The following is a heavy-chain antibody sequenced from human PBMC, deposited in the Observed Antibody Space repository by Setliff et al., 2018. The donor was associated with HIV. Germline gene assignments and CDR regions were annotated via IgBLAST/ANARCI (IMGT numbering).Heavy chain of an antibody. CDR3: ARQETGMGSYYGDYYYYMDV. Sequence: ASVKVSCKASGYTFTNYAMHWVRQAPGQRLEWMGWINAGNGNTNYAQKFQGRVTMTTDTSTRTAYMELRSLRSDDTAVYYCARQETGMGSYYGDYYYYMDVWGKGTTVTVSS. J-gene: IGHJ6*03. D-gene: IGHD3-22*01. V-gene: IGHV1-3*01. CDR2: INAGNGNT. CDR1: GYTFTNYA.